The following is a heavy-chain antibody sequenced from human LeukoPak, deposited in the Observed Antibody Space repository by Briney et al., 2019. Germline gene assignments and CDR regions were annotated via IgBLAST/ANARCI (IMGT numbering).Heavy chain of an antibody. J-gene: IGHJ4*02. V-gene: IGHV1-69*13. Sequence: GASVKVSCKASGGTFSSYAISWVRQAPGQGLEWMGGIIPIFGTANYAQKFQGRVTITADESTSTAYMELSSLRSEDTAVYYCARGSRGCCSSTSCYMPDYWGQGTLVTVSS. CDR1: GGTFSSYA. CDR2: IIPIFGTA. D-gene: IGHD2-2*02. CDR3: ARGSRGCCSSTSCYMPDY.